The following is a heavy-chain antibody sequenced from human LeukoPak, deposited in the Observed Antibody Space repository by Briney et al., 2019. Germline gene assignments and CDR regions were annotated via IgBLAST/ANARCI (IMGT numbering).Heavy chain of an antibody. CDR1: GITFSTYW. J-gene: IGHJ3*02. V-gene: IGHV3-7*01. CDR2: INQDGSEK. CDR3: AREGSGYYLYHAFDI. Sequence: QTGGSLRLSCAASGITFSTYWMNWVRQAPGKGLEWVANINQDGSEKYYVDSVKGRFTISRDNAKNSLFLQMNSLRAEDTAVYYCAREGSGYYLYHAFDIWGQGTMVTVSS. D-gene: IGHD3-22*01.